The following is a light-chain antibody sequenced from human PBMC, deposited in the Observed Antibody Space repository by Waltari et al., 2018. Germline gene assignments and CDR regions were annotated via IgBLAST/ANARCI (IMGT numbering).Light chain of an antibody. CDR1: QSVGGN. Sequence: IVMTQSPATLSVSPGERATLSCRASQSVGGNFAWYQQKPGQAPRLLIYGASTWVTGLPARFSGSGSETEFTLTISSVQSEDFAVYYCQQYNDWPLYTFGQGTKLEIK. CDR3: QQYNDWPLYT. J-gene: IGKJ2*01. V-gene: IGKV3-15*01. CDR2: GAS.